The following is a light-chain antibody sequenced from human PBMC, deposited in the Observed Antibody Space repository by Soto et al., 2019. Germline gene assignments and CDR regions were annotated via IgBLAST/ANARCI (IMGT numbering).Light chain of an antibody. V-gene: IGLV1-44*01. J-gene: IGLJ3*02. Sequence: QSALTQPPSASGTPGQRVTISCSGSSSNIGSNTVNWYQQLPGTAPKLLIYSNNQRPSGVPDRFSSSKSGTSASLAISGLQAEDEADYYCSSHAGSNNLVFGGGTKVTVL. CDR2: SNN. CDR3: SSHAGSNNLV. CDR1: SSNIGSNT.